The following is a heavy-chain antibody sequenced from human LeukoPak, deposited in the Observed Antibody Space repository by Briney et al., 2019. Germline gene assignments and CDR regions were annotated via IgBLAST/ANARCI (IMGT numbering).Heavy chain of an antibody. CDR3: ARGYYDSSGYYQHYYYYYMDV. D-gene: IGHD3-22*01. Sequence: GASVKVSCKASGYTFTGYYMHWVRQAPGQGLEWMGWINPNSGGTNYAQKFQGRVTMTRDTSISTAYMELSRLRSDDTAVYYCARGYYDSSGYYQHYYYYYMDVWGKGTTVTISS. J-gene: IGHJ6*03. V-gene: IGHV1-2*02. CDR1: GYTFTGYY. CDR2: INPNSGGT.